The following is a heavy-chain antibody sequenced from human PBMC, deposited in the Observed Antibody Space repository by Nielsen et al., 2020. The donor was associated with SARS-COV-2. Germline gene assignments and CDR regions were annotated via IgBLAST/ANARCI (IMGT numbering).Heavy chain of an antibody. CDR2: IIPIFGTA. Sequence: SVKVSCKVSGYTLTELCMHWVRQAPGQGLEWMGGIIPIFGTANYAQKFQGRVTITADESTSTAYMELSSLRSEDTAVYYCARAYWTAQRYYYGMDVWGQGTTVTVSS. V-gene: IGHV1-69*13. CDR3: ARAYWTAQRYYYGMDV. D-gene: IGHD3/OR15-3a*01. J-gene: IGHJ6*02. CDR1: GYTLTELC.